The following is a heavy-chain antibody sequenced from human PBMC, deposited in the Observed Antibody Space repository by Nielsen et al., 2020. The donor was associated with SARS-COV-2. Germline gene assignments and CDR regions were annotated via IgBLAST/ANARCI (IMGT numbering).Heavy chain of an antibody. J-gene: IGHJ3*02. CDR3: ARESVTGTDAFDI. CDR2: INWNGGGT. D-gene: IGHD6-19*01. CDR1: GFTFDDYG. Sequence: GESLKISCAASGFTFDDYGMSWVRQAPGKGLEWVSGINWNGGGTGYADSVKGRFTISRDNAKSSLYLQMNSLRAEDTTVYYCARESVTGTDAFDIWGQGTVVTVSS. V-gene: IGHV3-20*04.